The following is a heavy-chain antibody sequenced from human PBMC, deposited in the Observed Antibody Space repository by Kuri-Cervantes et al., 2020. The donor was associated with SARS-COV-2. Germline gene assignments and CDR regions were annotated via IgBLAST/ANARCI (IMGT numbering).Heavy chain of an antibody. V-gene: IGHV4-4*01. CDR1: GDSLSSNNW. D-gene: IGHD1-1*01. Sequence: TLSLTCAVSGDSLSSNNWWSWVRQPPGKGLEWIGEIYHSGSTNYNPSPKSRVTISVDKSKNQFSLKLPSVTAADTAVYCCARCATGITARNNWLDPWGQGTLVTVSS. CDR3: ARCATGITARNNWLDP. CDR2: IYHSGST. J-gene: IGHJ5*02.